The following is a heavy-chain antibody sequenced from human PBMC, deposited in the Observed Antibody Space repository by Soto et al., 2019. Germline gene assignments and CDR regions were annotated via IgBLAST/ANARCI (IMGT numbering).Heavy chain of an antibody. D-gene: IGHD4-17*01. CDR1: GFTFSSYA. Sequence: EVQLLESGGGLVQPGGSLRLSCAASGFTFSSYAMSWVRQAPGKGLEWVSAISGSGGSTYYADSVKGRFTISRDNSKNTLYLQMNSLRAEDTYVYDCAKEIVGVTVTTTIDYWGQGTLVTVSS. CDR3: AKEIVGVTVTTTIDY. J-gene: IGHJ4*02. CDR2: ISGSGGST. V-gene: IGHV3-23*01.